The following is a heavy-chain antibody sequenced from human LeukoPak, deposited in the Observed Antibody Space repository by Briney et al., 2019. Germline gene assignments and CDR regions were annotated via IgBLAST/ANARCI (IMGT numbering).Heavy chain of an antibody. CDR2: INWNGGSR. CDR3: AKPILDIVVVPAAMPDI. J-gene: IGHJ3*02. Sequence: GGSLRLSCAASGFKFDDYGMSWVRQVPGKGLEWVSGINWNGGSRGYADSVKGRFTISRDNSKSTLYLQMNSLRAEDTAVYYCAKPILDIVVVPAAMPDIWGQGTMVTVSA. CDR1: GFKFDDYG. D-gene: IGHD2-2*01. V-gene: IGHV3-20*04.